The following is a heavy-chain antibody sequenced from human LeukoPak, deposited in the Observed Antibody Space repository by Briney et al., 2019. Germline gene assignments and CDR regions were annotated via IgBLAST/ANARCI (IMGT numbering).Heavy chain of an antibody. V-gene: IGHV3-64*01. Sequence: GGSLRLSCAASGFTFTTYGIHWVRQAPGKGLEYVSAISPNGGSTYYANFVKGRFIISRDNSKNTVYLQMGSLSPDDMAVYYCARVAGGGYDHWGQGTLVTVSS. CDR1: GFTFTTYG. J-gene: IGHJ5*02. D-gene: IGHD1-26*01. CDR2: ISPNGGST. CDR3: ARVAGGGYDH.